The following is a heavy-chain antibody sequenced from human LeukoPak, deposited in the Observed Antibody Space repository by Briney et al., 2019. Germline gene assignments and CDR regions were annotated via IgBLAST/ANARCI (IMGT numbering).Heavy chain of an antibody. Sequence: SQTLSLTCSVSGGSISSGSHYWSWIRQPAGKGLEWIGRIYTSGSTNYNPSLRSRVTISVDTSKNQFSLKLSSVTAADTAVYYCASVNTSHRRGYWFDPWGQGTLVTVSS. J-gene: IGHJ5*02. CDR3: ASVNTSHRRGYWFDP. CDR2: IYTSGST. CDR1: GGSISSGSHY. D-gene: IGHD1-26*01. V-gene: IGHV4-61*02.